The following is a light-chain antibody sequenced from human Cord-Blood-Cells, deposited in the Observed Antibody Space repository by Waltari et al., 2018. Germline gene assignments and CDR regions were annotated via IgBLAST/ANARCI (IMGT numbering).Light chain of an antibody. Sequence: QSVLTQPPSVSGAPGQRVTISCTWSSSTIGAGYDVHWYQQLPGTPPKPLIYGNSNRPSGVPDRFSGSKSGTSASLAITGLQAEDEADYYCQSYDSSLSGYVFGTGTKVTVL. CDR3: QSYDSSLSGYV. V-gene: IGLV1-40*01. J-gene: IGLJ1*01. CDR2: GNS. CDR1: SSTIGAGYD.